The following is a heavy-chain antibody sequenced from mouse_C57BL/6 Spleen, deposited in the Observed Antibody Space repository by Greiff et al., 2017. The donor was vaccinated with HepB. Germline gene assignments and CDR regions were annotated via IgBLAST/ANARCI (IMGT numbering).Heavy chain of an antibody. CDR3: ARGRYYGSSGYYAMDY. Sequence: VQLQQSGAELVKPGASVKMSCKASGYTFTTYPIEWMKQNHGKSLEWIGNFHPYNDDTKYNEKFKGKATLTVEKSSSTVYLELSRLTSDDSAVYYCARGRYYGSSGYYAMDYWGQGTSVTVSS. CDR1: GYTFTTYP. D-gene: IGHD1-1*01. J-gene: IGHJ4*01. CDR2: FHPYNDDT. V-gene: IGHV1-47*01.